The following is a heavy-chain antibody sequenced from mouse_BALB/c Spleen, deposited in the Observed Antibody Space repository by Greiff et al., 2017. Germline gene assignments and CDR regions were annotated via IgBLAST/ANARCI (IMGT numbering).Heavy chain of an antibody. D-gene: IGHD2-1*01. Sequence: EVHLVESGGGLVKPGGSLKLSCAASGFTFSDYYMYWVRQTPEKRLEWVATISDGGSYTYYPDSVKGRFTISRDNAKNNLYLQMSSLKSEDTAMYYCARLYGNYEAYWGQGTLVTVSA. V-gene: IGHV5-4*02. CDR3: ARLYGNYEAY. J-gene: IGHJ3*01. CDR2: ISDGGSYT. CDR1: GFTFSDYY.